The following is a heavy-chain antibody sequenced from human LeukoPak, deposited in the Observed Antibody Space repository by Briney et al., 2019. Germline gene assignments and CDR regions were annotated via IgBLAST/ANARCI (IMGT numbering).Heavy chain of an antibody. CDR2: ISTCGGST. J-gene: IGHJ4*02. V-gene: IGHV3-23*01. CDR3: AKKDCSTTSCYKAFDS. D-gene: IGHD2-2*02. Sequence: GGSPRLSCAASGFTFSSYAMSWVRQAPGKGLEWVSVISTCGGSTDKADSVKGRYTISRDNSKNTLYLQMNSLRAEDTAVYYCAKKDCSTTSCYKAFDSWGQGTLVTVTS. CDR1: GFTFSSYA.